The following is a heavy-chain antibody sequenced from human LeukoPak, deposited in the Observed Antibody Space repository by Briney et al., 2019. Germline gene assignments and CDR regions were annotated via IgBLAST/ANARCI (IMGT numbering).Heavy chain of an antibody. D-gene: IGHD4-17*01. CDR3: ARPSSNYGDYGLDH. Sequence: GGSLRLSCAASGFTVTRSYMSWVRQAPGKGLEWVSFIYSGGTTYYADSVRGRLIISRDSSKNTLDLQMHSLRAEDTAVYYCARPSSNYGDYGLDHWGQGTLVTVSS. CDR2: IYSGGTT. J-gene: IGHJ4*02. V-gene: IGHV3-66*04. CDR1: GFTVTRSY.